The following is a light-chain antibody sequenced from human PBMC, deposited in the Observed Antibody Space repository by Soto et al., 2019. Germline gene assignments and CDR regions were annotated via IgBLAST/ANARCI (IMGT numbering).Light chain of an antibody. CDR1: QSIDFY. V-gene: IGKV3-11*01. CDR2: DAS. CDR3: QQRSNWPIT. J-gene: IGKJ5*01. Sequence: EIVLTQSPATLSLSPGERATLSCRASQSIDFYLAWYQQKPGQAPRLLIYDASNRATGIPARFSGSRSGTDFTLTISSLEPEDFAVYYCQQRSNWPITFGQGTRLEIK.